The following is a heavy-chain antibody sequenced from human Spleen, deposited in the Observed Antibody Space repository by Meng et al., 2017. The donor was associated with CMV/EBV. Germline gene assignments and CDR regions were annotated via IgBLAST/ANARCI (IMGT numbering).Heavy chain of an antibody. CDR1: GFTFSSYA. CDR3: AKAITMVRGASYYGMDV. V-gene: IGHV3-23*01. D-gene: IGHD3-10*01. J-gene: IGHJ6*02. CDR2: ISGSGGST. Sequence: GESLKISCAASGFTFSSYAMSWVRQAPGKGLEWVSAISGSGGSTYHADSVKGRFTISRDNSKNTLYLQMNSLRAEDTAIYYCAKAITMVRGASYYGMDVWGQGTTVTVSS.